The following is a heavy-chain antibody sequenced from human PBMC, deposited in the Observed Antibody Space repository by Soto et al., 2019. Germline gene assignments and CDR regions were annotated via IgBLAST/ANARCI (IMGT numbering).Heavy chain of an antibody. CDR3: ARDRADYYGSQPPHYYGMDV. D-gene: IGHD3-10*01. Sequence: QPGGSLRLSCAASGFTFSSYGMHWVRQAPGKGLEWVAVIWYDGSNKYYADSVKGRFTISRDNSKNTLYLQMNSLRAEDTAVYYCARDRADYYGSQPPHYYGMDVWGQGTTVTVSS. CDR1: GFTFSSYG. CDR2: IWYDGSNK. V-gene: IGHV3-33*01. J-gene: IGHJ6*02.